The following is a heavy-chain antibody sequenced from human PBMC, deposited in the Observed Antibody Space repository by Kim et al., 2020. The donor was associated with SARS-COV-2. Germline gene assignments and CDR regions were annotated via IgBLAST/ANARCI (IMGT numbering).Heavy chain of an antibody. CDR2: IYYSGST. CDR3: AKADLIAAADPLYYYGMDV. V-gene: IGHV4-59*01. J-gene: IGHJ6*02. CDR1: GGSISSYY. D-gene: IGHD6-13*01. Sequence: SETLSLTCTVSGGSISSYYWSWIRQPPGKGLEWIGYIYYSGSTNYNPSLKSRVTISVDTSKNQFSLKLSSMTAADTAVYYCAKADLIAAADPLYYYGMDVWGQGTTVTVSS.